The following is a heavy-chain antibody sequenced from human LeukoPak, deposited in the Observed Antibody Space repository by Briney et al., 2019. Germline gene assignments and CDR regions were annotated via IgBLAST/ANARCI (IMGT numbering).Heavy chain of an antibody. CDR1: GFTFSSYA. D-gene: IGHD3-3*01. CDR3: AKSNDFWSGPFDY. Sequence: QAGGSLRLSCAASGFTFSSYAMSWVRQAPGKGLEWVSAISGSGGSTYYADSVKGRFTISRDNSKNTLYLQMNSLRAEDTAVYYCAKSNDFWSGPFDYWGQGTLVTVSS. CDR2: ISGSGGST. J-gene: IGHJ4*02. V-gene: IGHV3-23*01.